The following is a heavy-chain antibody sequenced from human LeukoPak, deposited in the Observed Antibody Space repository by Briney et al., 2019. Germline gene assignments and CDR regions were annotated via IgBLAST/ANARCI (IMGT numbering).Heavy chain of an antibody. CDR2: IVYTGTT. V-gene: IGHV4-59*01. CDR3: ARVDLEPTKRWFDP. D-gene: IGHD1-14*01. J-gene: IGHJ5*02. Sequence: KSSETLSLTCNVSGGSINRYYWNWIRQPPGKGLEWIGYIVYTGTTHYNPSLRSRVSMSIDTSTNHFSLSLTSVTAADTAVYYCARVDLEPTKRWFDPWGQGALVTVSS. CDR1: GGSINRYY.